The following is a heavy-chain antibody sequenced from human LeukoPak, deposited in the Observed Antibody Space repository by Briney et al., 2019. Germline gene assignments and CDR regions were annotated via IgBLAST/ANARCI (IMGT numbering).Heavy chain of an antibody. CDR1: GGSISSTIYY. CDR2: IYTSGST. V-gene: IGHV4-61*02. Sequence: SETLSLTCTVSGGSISSTIYYWSWIRQPAGKGLEWIGRIYTSGSTNYNPSLKSRVTMSVDTSKNQFSLKLSSVTAADTAVYYCARGLGGYYDSSGYLYYYYYMDVWGKGTTVTVSS. J-gene: IGHJ6*03. CDR3: ARGLGGYYDSSGYLYYYYYMDV. D-gene: IGHD3-22*01.